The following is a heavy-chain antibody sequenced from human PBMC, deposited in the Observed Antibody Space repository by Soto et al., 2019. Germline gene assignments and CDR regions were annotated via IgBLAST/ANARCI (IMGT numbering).Heavy chain of an antibody. V-gene: IGHV2-5*08. D-gene: IGHD6-6*01. CDR2: IYWDDDK. J-gene: IGHJ4*02. CDR3: AHSPRPPRYTRSAFDH. CDR1: GGSISSYYW. Sequence: TLSLTCNVSGGSISSYYWSWIRQPPGKALEWLALIYWDDDKRYSPSLKSRLTITKDTSKNQVVLTMTNMDPVDTATYYCAHSPRPPRYTRSAFDHRGQGTLVTGSS.